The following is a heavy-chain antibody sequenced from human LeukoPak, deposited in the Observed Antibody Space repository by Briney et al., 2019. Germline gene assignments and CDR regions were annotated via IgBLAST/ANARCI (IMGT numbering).Heavy chain of an antibody. CDR2: ISGSGHIT. CDR1: GFIFSNYD. D-gene: IGHD1-26*01. J-gene: IGHJ4*02. CDR3: ASEHIVGATATY. Sequence: TGGSLRLSCAASGFIFSNYDMRWVRQAPGKGLEWLSAISGSGHITYYADSVKGRFTISRDNSKNTLYLQMNSLRADDAAVYYCASEHIVGATATYWGQGTLVTVSS. V-gene: IGHV3-23*01.